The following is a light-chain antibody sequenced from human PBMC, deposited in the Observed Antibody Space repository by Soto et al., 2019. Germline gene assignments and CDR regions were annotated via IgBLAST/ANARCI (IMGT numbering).Light chain of an antibody. CDR1: QTIDNY. CDR3: QHTYRNPPFT. J-gene: IGKJ2*01. CDR2: ATS. V-gene: IGKV1-39*01. Sequence: DIQMTQSPSSLSASVGDRVTITCRASQTIDNYLNWYQQKPGEAPRLLIYATSSLQSGVPSRFSCNKSGTDFTLTISGLQPEDFATYYCQHTYRNPPFTFGQGTKVEIK.